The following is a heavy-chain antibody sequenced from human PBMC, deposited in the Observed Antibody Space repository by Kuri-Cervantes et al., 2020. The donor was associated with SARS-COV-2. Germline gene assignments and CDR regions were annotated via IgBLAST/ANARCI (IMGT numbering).Heavy chain of an antibody. Sequence: SETLSLTCAVYGGSFSGYYWSWIRQPPGKGLEWIGEINHSGSTNYNPSLKSRVTISVDTSKNQFSLKLSSVTAADTAVYYCASPRAYSGSADLAFDIWGQGTMVTVSS. CDR2: INHSGST. J-gene: IGHJ3*02. D-gene: IGHD1-26*01. V-gene: IGHV4-34*01. CDR1: GGSFSGYY. CDR3: ASPRAYSGSADLAFDI.